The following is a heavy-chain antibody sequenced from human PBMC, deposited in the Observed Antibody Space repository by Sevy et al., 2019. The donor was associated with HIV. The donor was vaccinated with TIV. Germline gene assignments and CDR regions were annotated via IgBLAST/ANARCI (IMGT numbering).Heavy chain of an antibody. CDR3: GRDAGYSTDWYPSDY. D-gene: IGHD6-19*01. CDR1: EFMFSTYA. Sequence: GGSLRLSCAASEFMFSTYAMHWVRQAPGKGLEWVAVISYDGSRHYYGESVKGRFTISRDNSKNTLFLQMNSLRLEDTAFYYCGRDAGYSTDWYPSDYWGQGTLVTVSS. CDR2: ISYDGSRH. V-gene: IGHV3-30-3*01. J-gene: IGHJ4*02.